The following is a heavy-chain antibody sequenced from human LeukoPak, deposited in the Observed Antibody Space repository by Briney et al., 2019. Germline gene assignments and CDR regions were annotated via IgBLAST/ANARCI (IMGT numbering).Heavy chain of an antibody. CDR3: AKYFGTLLWFREPQYYFDY. V-gene: IGHV3-23*01. D-gene: IGHD3-10*01. J-gene: IGHJ4*02. CDR2: ISGSCGST. Sequence: GGSLRLSCAASGFTFSSYATSWVRQAPGKGLEWVSAISGSCGSTYYADSVKGRFTISRDNSKNTLYLQMNSLRAEDTAVYYCAKYFGTLLWFREPQYYFDYWGQGTLVTVSS. CDR1: GFTFSSYA.